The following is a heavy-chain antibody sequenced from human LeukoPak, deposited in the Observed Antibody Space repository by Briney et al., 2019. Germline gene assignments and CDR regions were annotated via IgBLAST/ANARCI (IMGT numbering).Heavy chain of an antibody. CDR2: IYYSGST. V-gene: IGHV4-59*11. CDR3: AGVAGDYYYYMDV. D-gene: IGHD1-14*01. Sequence: SETLSLTCTVSGGSISCHYWSWIRQPPGKGLEWIGYIYYSGSTNYNPSLKSRVTISVDTSKNQFSLKLSPVTAADTAVYYCAGVAGDYYYYMDVWGKGTTVTVSS. J-gene: IGHJ6*03. CDR1: GGSISCHY.